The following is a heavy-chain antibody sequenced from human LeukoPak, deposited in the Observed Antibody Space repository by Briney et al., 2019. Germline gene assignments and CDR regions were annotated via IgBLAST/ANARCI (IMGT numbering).Heavy chain of an antibody. CDR3: ANSYSSSCPDDY. Sequence: PGGSLRLSCAASGFTFSSYGIHWVRQAPGKGLESVAVISYDGSNKYYADSVKGRFTISRDNSKNTLYLQMNSLRAEDTAVYYCANSYSSSCPDDYWGQGTLVTVSS. CDR2: ISYDGSNK. CDR1: GFTFSSYG. D-gene: IGHD6-13*01. J-gene: IGHJ4*02. V-gene: IGHV3-30*18.